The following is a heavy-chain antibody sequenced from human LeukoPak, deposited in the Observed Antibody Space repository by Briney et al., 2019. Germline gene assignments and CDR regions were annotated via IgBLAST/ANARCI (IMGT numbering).Heavy chain of an antibody. Sequence: GASVKVSCKASGYMFTSYGLSWVRQTPGQGLEWMGWISAYNGNTNYAQKLQGRVTMTTDTSTSTAYMELRSLRSDDTAVYYCARCYDSSGYYPRLAADWGQGTLVTVSS. CDR2: ISAYNGNT. J-gene: IGHJ4*02. CDR1: GYMFTSYG. CDR3: ARCYDSSGYYPRLAAD. D-gene: IGHD3-22*01. V-gene: IGHV1-18*01.